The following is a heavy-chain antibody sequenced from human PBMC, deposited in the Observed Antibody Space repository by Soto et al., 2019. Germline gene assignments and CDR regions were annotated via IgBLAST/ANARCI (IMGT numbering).Heavy chain of an antibody. J-gene: IGHJ5*02. V-gene: IGHV1-8*01. Sequence: ASVKVSCKASGYSFSSYDINWVRQASGQGLEWMGWVSPKSGQTGYAPRFQGRVTMTGNTSINTAYMELSSLRSEDTAVYYCVRDIGPALDSFGPWGQGTLVTVSS. CDR2: VSPKSGQT. D-gene: IGHD5-18*01. CDR1: GYSFSSYD. CDR3: VRDIGPALDSFGP.